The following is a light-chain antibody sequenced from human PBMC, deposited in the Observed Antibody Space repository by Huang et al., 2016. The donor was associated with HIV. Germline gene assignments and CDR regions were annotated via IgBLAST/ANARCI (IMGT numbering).Light chain of an antibody. Sequence: EIVLTQSPATLSLSPGERATLSCRASHSISSNVAWYQRTPGRAPRLLSYDASNRATGIPARFSGSESGTDFTLTISSLEPEDFAVYYCQQRDNWPKLTFGGGTKVEIK. J-gene: IGKJ4*01. V-gene: IGKV3-11*01. CDR2: DAS. CDR3: QQRDNWPKLT. CDR1: HSISSN.